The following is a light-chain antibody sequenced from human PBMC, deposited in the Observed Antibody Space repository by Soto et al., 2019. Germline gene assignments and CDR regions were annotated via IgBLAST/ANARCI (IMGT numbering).Light chain of an antibody. Sequence: QSVLTQPASVSGSPGQSITISCTGTSSDVGSYNLVSWYQQHPGKAPKLMIYEGSKRPSGVSNRFSGPKSGNTASLTISGLQAEDEADYYCCSYAGSSTFVFGTGTKGTVL. CDR3: CSYAGSSTFV. V-gene: IGLV2-23*03. J-gene: IGLJ1*01. CDR2: EGS. CDR1: SSDVGSYNL.